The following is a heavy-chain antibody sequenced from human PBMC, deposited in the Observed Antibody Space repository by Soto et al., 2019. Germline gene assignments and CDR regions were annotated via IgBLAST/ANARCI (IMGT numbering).Heavy chain of an antibody. CDR2: INAGSGNT. D-gene: IGHD3-3*02. CDR1: GYTFSAYT. V-gene: IGHV1-3*01. Sequence: QAQLVQSGAEMKKPGASVKVSCKATGYTFSAYTTNWVRQAPGQSLEWMGWINAGSGNTKYSQNFQGRVSITRDTSASTVYMELTGLTSEDTAVYYCARDTETLGPRANDALDIWGQGTMVTVSS. CDR3: ARDTETLGPRANDALDI. J-gene: IGHJ3*02.